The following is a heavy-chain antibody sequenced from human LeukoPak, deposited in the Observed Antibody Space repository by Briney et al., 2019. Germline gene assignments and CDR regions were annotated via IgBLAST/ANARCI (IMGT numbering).Heavy chain of an antibody. CDR3: ARRYYYDFSGLDY. CDR1: GFTFSDYY. V-gene: IGHV3-11*04. D-gene: IGHD3-22*01. J-gene: IGHJ4*02. CDR2: ISSSGRTI. Sequence: PGGSLRLSCEASGFTFSDYYMSWTRQAPGKGLEWVSYISSSGRTIYYADSLKGRFTISRDNAKNSLFLQMNSLRAEDTAVYYCARRYYYDFSGLDYWGQGTLVTVSS.